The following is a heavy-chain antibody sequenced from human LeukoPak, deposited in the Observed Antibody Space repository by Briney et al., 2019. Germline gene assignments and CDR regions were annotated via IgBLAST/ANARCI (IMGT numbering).Heavy chain of an antibody. CDR1: GGTFSSYA. Sequence: SVKVSCKASGGTFSSYAISWVRQAPGQGLEWMGGIIPIFGTANYAQKFQGRVTITADESTSTAYMELSSLRSEDTAVYYCARDTYYDSSGYYHHYYWGQGTLVTVSS. V-gene: IGHV1-69*13. J-gene: IGHJ4*02. CDR3: ARDTYYDSSGYYHHYY. D-gene: IGHD3-22*01. CDR2: IIPIFGTA.